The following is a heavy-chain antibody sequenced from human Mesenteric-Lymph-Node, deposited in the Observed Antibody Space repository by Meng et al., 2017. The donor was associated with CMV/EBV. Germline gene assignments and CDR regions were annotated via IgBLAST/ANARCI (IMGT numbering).Heavy chain of an antibody. D-gene: IGHD6-6*01. Sequence: GESLKISCAASGFTFSSYEMNWVRQAPGKGLEWVANIKQDGSEKYYVDSVKGRFTISRDNAKNSLYLQMNSLRAEDTAVYYCARESARPYYYYYGMDVWGQGTTVTVSS. V-gene: IGHV3-7*01. CDR3: ARESARPYYYYYGMDV. CDR2: IKQDGSEK. J-gene: IGHJ6*02. CDR1: GFTFSSYE.